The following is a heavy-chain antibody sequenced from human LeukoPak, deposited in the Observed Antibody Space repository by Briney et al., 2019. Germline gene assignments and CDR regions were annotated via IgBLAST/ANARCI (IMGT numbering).Heavy chain of an antibody. V-gene: IGHV3-23*01. J-gene: IGHJ6*01. CDR2: IINSGDT. D-gene: IGHD1-26*01. Sequence: PGGSLRLSCAASGFTFSNFAMSWVRRTPGKGLEWVSGIINSGDTLYGDSVKGRFTISRDNSKNTLYLEMNSLRAEDTAIYYCAKMKGHPLPKYYMGVWGQGTTVTVSS. CDR3: AKMKGHPLPKYYMGV. CDR1: GFTFSNFA.